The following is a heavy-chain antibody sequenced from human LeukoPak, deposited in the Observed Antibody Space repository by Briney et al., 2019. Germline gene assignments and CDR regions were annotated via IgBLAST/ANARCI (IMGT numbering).Heavy chain of an antibody. CDR2: ISYDGSNK. J-gene: IGHJ4*02. Sequence: GGSLRLSCAASGFTFSSYAMHWVRQAPGKGLEWVAVISYDGSNKYYADSVKGRFTISRDNSKNTLYLQMNSLRAEDTAVYYCARDPRFPVQAQDCWGQGTLVTVSS. V-gene: IGHV3-30*04. D-gene: IGHD3-3*01. CDR3: ARDPRFPVQAQDC. CDR1: GFTFSSYA.